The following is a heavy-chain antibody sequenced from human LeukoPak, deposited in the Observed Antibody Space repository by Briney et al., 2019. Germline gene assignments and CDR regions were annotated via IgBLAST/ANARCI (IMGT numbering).Heavy chain of an antibody. V-gene: IGHV3-23*01. CDR1: GFPFSSYA. J-gene: IGHJ4*02. D-gene: IGHD6-13*01. CDR3: AREAYSSSWYYFDY. Sequence: GALRLSCAASGFPFSSYAMSWVRQAPGKGLEWVSAISGSGGSTYYADSVKGRFTISRDNSKNTLYLQMNSLRAEDTAVYYCAREAYSSSWYYFDYWGQGTLVTVSS. CDR2: ISGSGGST.